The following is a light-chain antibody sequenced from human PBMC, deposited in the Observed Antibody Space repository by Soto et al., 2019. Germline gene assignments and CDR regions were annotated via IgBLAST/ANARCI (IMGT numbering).Light chain of an antibody. V-gene: IGKV1-5*03. CDR3: QQYNSYSEA. J-gene: IGKJ1*01. CDR1: QTISSW. CDR2: KAS. Sequence: DIQMTQSPSTLSGSVGDRVTITCRASQTISSWLAWYQQKPRKAPKLLIDKASTLKSGVPSRFSGSGSGTEFTLTISSLQPDDFATYYCQQYNSYSEAFGQGTKVDIK.